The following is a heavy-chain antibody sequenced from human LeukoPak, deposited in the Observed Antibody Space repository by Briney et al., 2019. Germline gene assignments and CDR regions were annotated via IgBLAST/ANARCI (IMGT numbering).Heavy chain of an antibody. J-gene: IGHJ4*02. Sequence: GGSLRLSCAASGFTFSTYEMNWVRQAPGKGLEWVSYIGGSGSTIYYADSVKGRFTISRDNAKNSLYLQMNSLRAEDTAVYYCARESYWGSSAKGFDYWGQGTLVTVSS. D-gene: IGHD7-27*01. V-gene: IGHV3-48*03. CDR1: GFTFSTYE. CDR3: ARESYWGSSAKGFDY. CDR2: IGGSGSTI.